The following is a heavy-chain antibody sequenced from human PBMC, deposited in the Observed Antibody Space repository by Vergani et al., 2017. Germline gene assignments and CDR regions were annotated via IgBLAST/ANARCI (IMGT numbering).Heavy chain of an antibody. CDR2: IYYSGST. CDR3: ARHKEQLVPGNYYYYYYMDV. J-gene: IGHJ6*03. D-gene: IGHD6-13*01. V-gene: IGHV4-39*01. Sequence: QLQLQESDPGLVKPSETLSLTCTVSGGSIRSTFYNWGWIRQPPGKGLEWIGTIYYSGSTYYNPSLKSRVTISVDTSKNQFSLKLNSVTAADTAVYYCARHKEQLVPGNYYYYYYMDVWGKGTTVTVSS. CDR1: GGSIRSTFYN.